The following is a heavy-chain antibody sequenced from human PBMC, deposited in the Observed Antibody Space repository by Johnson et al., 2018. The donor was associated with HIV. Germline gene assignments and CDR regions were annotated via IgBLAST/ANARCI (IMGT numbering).Heavy chain of an antibody. CDR2: ISYDGSNK. V-gene: IGHV3-30*03. J-gene: IGHJ3*02. Sequence: QVQLVESGGGLVKPGGSLRLSCAASGFTFSDYYMSWIRQAPGRGLEWVAVISYDGSNKYYADSGKARFTISRDNSKNTLYLQRNSLRAEDTAVYYCARVEWELELLGAFDIWGQGTMVTVSS. CDR1: GFTFSDYY. D-gene: IGHD1-7*01. CDR3: ARVEWELELLGAFDI.